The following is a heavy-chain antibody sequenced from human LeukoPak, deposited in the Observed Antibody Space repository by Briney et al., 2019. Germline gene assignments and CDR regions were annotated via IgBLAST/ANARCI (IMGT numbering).Heavy chain of an antibody. J-gene: IGHJ4*02. CDR2: ISSSSSYT. Sequence: GGSLRLSCAASGFTFSSYSMNWIRQAPGKGLEWVSYISSSSSYTNYADSVKGRFTISRDNAKNSLYLQMNSLRAEDTAVYYCARSHGATLDYWGQGTLVTVSS. CDR3: ARSHGATLDY. CDR1: GFTFSSYS. D-gene: IGHD3-10*01. V-gene: IGHV3-21*05.